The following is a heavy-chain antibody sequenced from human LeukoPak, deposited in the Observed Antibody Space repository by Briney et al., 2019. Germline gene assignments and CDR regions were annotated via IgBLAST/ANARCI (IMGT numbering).Heavy chain of an antibody. CDR1: GFTFSRAW. CDR3: ARDAGGYED. D-gene: IGHD5-12*01. CDR2: IKEDGSED. Sequence: PGGSLRLSCAASGFTFSRAWMSWVRQAPGKGLEWVANIKEDGSEDYYADSVKGRFAISKDNAKNSLYLQMNNLRAEDTAMYYCARDAGGYEDWGQGTLVIVSS. V-gene: IGHV3-7*01. J-gene: IGHJ4*02.